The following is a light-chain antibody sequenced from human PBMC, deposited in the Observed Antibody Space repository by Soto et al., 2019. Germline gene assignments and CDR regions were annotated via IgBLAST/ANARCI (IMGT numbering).Light chain of an antibody. J-gene: IGLJ1*01. CDR3: CSYAGSSTGV. CDR1: SSNIGAGYD. Sequence: QSVLTQPPSVSGAPGQRVTISCTGSSSNIGAGYDVHWYQQRPGTAPKLLIFGNTNRPSGVPDRFSGSKSGTSASLAITGLQAEDEGDYYCCSYAGSSTGVFGTGTKLTVL. V-gene: IGLV1-40*01. CDR2: GNT.